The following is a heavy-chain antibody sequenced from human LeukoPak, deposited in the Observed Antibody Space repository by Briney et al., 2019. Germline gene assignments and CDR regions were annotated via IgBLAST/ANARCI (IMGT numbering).Heavy chain of an antibody. D-gene: IGHD2-15*01. CDR1: GFIFSSYG. CDR3: AREAIVVVVAATPFDY. J-gene: IGHJ4*02. CDR2: IRNDGSNK. Sequence: SGGSLRLSCAASGFIFSSYGMHWVRQAPGKWLEWVAFIRNDGSNKYYADSVKGRFTISRDNSKNTLYLQMNSLRAEDTAVYYCAREAIVVVVAATPFDYWGQGTLVTVSS. V-gene: IGHV3-30*02.